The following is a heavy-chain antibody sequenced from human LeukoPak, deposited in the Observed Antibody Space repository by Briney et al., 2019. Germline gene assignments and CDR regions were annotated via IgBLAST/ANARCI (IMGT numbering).Heavy chain of an antibody. J-gene: IGHJ4*02. CDR1: GYTFTGHY. V-gene: IGHV1-2*07. CDR2: INPNSGDT. CDR3: ARLYSQELDLLLLIGYYDY. Sequence: ASVKVSCKASGYTFTGHYMHWVRQAPGQGLEWMGWINPNSGDTNSAHKFQGRVTMTRDTPISTAYMELSGLTSDDTAIYYCARLYSQELDLLLLIGYYDYWGQGTLVTVSS. D-gene: IGHD2-15*01.